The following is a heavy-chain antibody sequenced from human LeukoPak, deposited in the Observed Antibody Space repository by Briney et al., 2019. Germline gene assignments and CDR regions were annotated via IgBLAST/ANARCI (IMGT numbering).Heavy chain of an antibody. CDR2: IFYSGST. J-gene: IGHJ5*02. V-gene: IGHV4-39*01. CDR1: SGSISTSNYY. CDR3: ARPKSRLSWFDP. Sequence: SETLSLTCTVSSGSISTSNYYWGWVRQPPGKALEWIGNIFYSGSTYYNPSLKSRVTISVDTSKNQFSLKLRSVTAADTAVYYCARPKSRLSWFDPWGQGTLVTVSS.